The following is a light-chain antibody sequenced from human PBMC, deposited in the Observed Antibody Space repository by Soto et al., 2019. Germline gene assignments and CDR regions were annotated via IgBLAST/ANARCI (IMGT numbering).Light chain of an antibody. CDR1: QSVSSSY. J-gene: IGKJ4*01. V-gene: IGKV3-20*01. CDR2: GAS. CDR3: QQYGSSPLLT. Sequence: EIVLTQYPGTLSLSPGEKATLSCRASQSVSSSYLAWYQQKPGQAPRLLIYGASSRATGIPDRFSGSGAGKNFNLTISRLEAEDFAVEYCQQYGSSPLLTFGGGTKVEIK.